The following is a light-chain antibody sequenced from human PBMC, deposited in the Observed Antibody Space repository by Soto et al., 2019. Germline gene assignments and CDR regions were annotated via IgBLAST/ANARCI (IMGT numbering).Light chain of an antibody. CDR2: VNSDGSH. Sequence: QSVLTQSPSASASLGASVKLTCTLSSGHSSYAIAWHQQQPEKGPRYLMKVNSDGSHSKGDGIPDRFSGSSSGAERYLTISSLQSEDEPDYYCQTWGTGIQVFGTGTKVTVL. J-gene: IGLJ1*01. CDR1: SGHSSYA. V-gene: IGLV4-69*01. CDR3: QTWGTGIQV.